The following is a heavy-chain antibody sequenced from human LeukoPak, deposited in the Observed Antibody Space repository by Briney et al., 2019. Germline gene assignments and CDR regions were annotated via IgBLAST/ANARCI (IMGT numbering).Heavy chain of an antibody. J-gene: IGHJ4*02. CDR1: GYSFTNYW. CDR3: ARHSSRDHRYYFDS. Sequence: GESLKISCEASGYSFTNYWIGWVRQMPGKGLEWMGIIYPGDSDTRYSPSFQGQVTISADKSITTAYLYWSSLRASDTAIYYCARHSSRDHRYYFDSWGQGTLVSVSS. CDR2: IYPGDSDT. V-gene: IGHV5-51*01.